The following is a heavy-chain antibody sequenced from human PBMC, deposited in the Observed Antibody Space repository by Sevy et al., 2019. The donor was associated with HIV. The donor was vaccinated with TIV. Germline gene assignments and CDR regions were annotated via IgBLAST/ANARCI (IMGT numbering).Heavy chain of an antibody. CDR3: AKELTVPVGGDFDY. V-gene: IGHV3-23*01. Sequence: GGSLRLSCIASQFTFRTYAMSWVRQAPGKGLEWVSGISASGGSTFYADSVKGRFTISRDNSKNTLYLQMNGLRAEDTALYYCAKELTVPVGGDFDYWGQGTLVTVSS. D-gene: IGHD6-19*01. J-gene: IGHJ4*02. CDR1: QFTFRTYA. CDR2: ISASGGST.